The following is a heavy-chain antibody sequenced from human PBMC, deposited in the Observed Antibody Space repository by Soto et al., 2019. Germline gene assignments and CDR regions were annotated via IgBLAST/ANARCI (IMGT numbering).Heavy chain of an antibody. CDR2: IYYSGST. V-gene: IGHV4-39*01. CDR1: GGSISSSSYY. Sequence: QLQLQESGPGLVKPSETLSLTCTVSGGSISSSSYYWGWIRQPPGKGLEWIGSIYYSGSTYYNPSLTRRVTISVDTSKNQFSRKLSSVTAADPAMYYCASMLLSIVVAAPGNWFDPWGQGTLFTVSS. CDR3: ASMLLSIVVAAPGNWFDP. J-gene: IGHJ5*02. D-gene: IGHD6-19*01.